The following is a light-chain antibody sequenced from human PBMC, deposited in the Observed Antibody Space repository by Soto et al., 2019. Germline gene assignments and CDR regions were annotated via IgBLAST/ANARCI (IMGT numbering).Light chain of an antibody. V-gene: IGKV3-15*01. Sequence: ETVMTQSPATLSVSPGQGATLSCRASQRVGGDLAWYQQKPGQAPRLLIYGASDRATAIPGRFSGSGSGTEFTLTISSLQSEDSAVYYCQQYNNWPLTVGGGTKVDSK. J-gene: IGKJ4*01. CDR2: GAS. CDR1: QRVGGD. CDR3: QQYNNWPLT.